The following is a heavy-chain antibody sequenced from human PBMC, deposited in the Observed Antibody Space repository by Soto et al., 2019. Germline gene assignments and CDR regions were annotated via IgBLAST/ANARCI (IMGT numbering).Heavy chain of an antibody. CDR2: IIPILGIA. CDR3: ASARVVYGDYSAAFDI. CDR1: GGTFSSYT. D-gene: IGHD4-17*01. J-gene: IGHJ3*02. V-gene: IGHV1-69*02. Sequence: QVQLVQSGAEVKKPGSSVKVSCKASGGTFSSYTISWVRQAPGQGLEWMGRIIPILGIANYAQKFQGRVTITADKSTSTADMELSSLRSEDTAVYYCASARVVYGDYSAAFDIWGQGTMVTVSS.